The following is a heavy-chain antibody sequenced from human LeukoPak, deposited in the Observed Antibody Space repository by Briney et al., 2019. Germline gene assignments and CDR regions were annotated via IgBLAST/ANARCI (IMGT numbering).Heavy chain of an antibody. D-gene: IGHD2-21*02. CDR3: AGSRGGVTLDY. Sequence: SETLSLTCTVSGGSITTYYWTWIRQPPGKWLDWVRYMSYTGSSNYNPSLRNRVTMSVDTSKNQFSLRLSPVTAADTAVYFCAGSRGGVTLDYWGQGTLVTVSS. V-gene: IGHV4-59*08. CDR2: MSYTGSS. J-gene: IGHJ4*02. CDR1: GGSITTYY.